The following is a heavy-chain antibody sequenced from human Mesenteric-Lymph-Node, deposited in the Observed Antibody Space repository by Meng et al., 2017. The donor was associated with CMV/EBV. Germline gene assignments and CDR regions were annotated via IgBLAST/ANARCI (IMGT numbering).Heavy chain of an antibody. D-gene: IGHD3-3*01. CDR1: GFTLSNYW. V-gene: IGHV3-23*01. CDR3: AKDRRGPDYYDFWSGYGMDV. Sequence: GESLKISCSVSGFTLSNYWMDWVRQAPGKGLEWVSAISGSGGSTYYADSVKGRFTISRDNSKNTLYLQMNSLRAEDTAVYYCAKDRRGPDYYDFWSGYGMDVWGQGTTVTVSS. J-gene: IGHJ6*02. CDR2: ISGSGGST.